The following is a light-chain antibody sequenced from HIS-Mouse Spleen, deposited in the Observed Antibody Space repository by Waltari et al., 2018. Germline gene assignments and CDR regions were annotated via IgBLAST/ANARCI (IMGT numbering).Light chain of an antibody. CDR2: DVS. CDR1: SSDVGGYNY. Sequence: QSALTQPPSVSGSPGQSVTISCTGPSSDVGGYNYLSWYQQHPGKAPKLMIYDVSKRPSGVPDRFSGSKSGNTASLTISGLQAEDEADYYCCSYAGSYTYVFGTGTKVTVL. J-gene: IGLJ1*01. CDR3: CSYAGSYTYV. V-gene: IGLV2-11*01.